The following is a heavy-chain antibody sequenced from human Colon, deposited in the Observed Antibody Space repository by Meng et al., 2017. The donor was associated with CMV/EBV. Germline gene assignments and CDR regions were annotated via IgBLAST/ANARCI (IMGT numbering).Heavy chain of an antibody. J-gene: IGHJ6*02. D-gene: IGHD2-21*01. CDR2: IRQDESEK. V-gene: IGHV3-7*01. CDR3: ARDRDHIPQDGYYDMDV. Sequence: GGSLRLSCAASGFTFSNYWMSWVRQAPGKGLEWVANIRQDESEKYYVDSVKGRFTISRDNAKNSVYLQMNSLRPEDTAVHYCARDRDHIPQDGYYDMDVWGQGTTVTVSS. CDR1: GFTFSNYW.